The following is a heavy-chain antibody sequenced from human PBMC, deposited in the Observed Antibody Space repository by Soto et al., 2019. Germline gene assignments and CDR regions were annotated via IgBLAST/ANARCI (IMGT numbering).Heavy chain of an antibody. Sequence: SETLSLTCAVYGGSFSGYYWSWIRQPPGKGLEWIGEINHSGSTNYNPSLKSRVTISVDTSKNQFSLKLSSVTAADTAVYYCASRLYRSSWFGDAFDIWGQGTMVTVSS. CDR3: ASRLYRSSWFGDAFDI. V-gene: IGHV4-34*01. D-gene: IGHD6-13*01. J-gene: IGHJ3*02. CDR2: INHSGST. CDR1: GGSFSGYY.